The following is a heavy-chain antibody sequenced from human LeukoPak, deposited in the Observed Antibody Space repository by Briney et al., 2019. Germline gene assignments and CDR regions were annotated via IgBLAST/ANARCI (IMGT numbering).Heavy chain of an antibody. CDR2: IYYSGST. D-gene: IGHD3-22*01. Sequence: PSETLSLTRTVSGGSISSSSYYWGWLRQPPGKGLEWIGSIYYSGSTYDNPSLKSRVTISVDTSENQFSLKLSSVHAEGTGVYYRARLLYASSGYYWFDPWGQGTLVTVSS. J-gene: IGHJ5*02. CDR1: GGSISSSSYY. CDR3: ARLLYASSGYYWFDP. V-gene: IGHV4-39*01.